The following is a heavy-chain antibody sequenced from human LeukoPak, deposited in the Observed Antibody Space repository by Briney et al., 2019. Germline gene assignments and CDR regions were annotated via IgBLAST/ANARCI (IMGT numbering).Heavy chain of an antibody. CDR2: IYTSGST. J-gene: IGHJ4*02. Sequence: SQTLSLTXTVSGGSITSGSYYWSWIRQPAGKGLEWIGRIYTSGSTDYNPSLKSRVTISVDTSKNQFSLKLTSVTAADTAVYYCASGYNWNYILGHWGQGTLVTVSS. CDR3: ASGYNWNYILGH. CDR1: GGSITSGSYY. D-gene: IGHD1-7*01. V-gene: IGHV4-61*02.